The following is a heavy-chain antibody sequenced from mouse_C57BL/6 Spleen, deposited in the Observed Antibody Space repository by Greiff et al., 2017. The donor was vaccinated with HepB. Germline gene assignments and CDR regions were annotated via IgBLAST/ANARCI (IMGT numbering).Heavy chain of an antibody. Sequence: QVQLKQPGAELVKPGASVKLSCKASGYTFTSYWMHWVKQRPGQGLEWIGMIQPKSGSTNYNEKFKIKATLTVDKSSSTAYMQLSSLTSEDSAVYYCARVLSYYSNYVDYNAMDYWGQGTSVTVTS. V-gene: IGHV1-64*01. CDR3: ARVLSYYSNYVDYNAMDY. J-gene: IGHJ4*01. D-gene: IGHD2-5*01. CDR1: GYTFTSYW. CDR2: IQPKSGST.